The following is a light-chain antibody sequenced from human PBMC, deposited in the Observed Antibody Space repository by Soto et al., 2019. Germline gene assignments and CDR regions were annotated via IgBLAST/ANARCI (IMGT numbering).Light chain of an antibody. CDR1: QSVSSN. Sequence: EIVMTHSPSTLSVSPGERASLSCRASQSVSSNLAWYQQKPGQAPRLLIYGASTRATGIPARFSGSGSGTEFTLTISSLQSEDFAVYYCQQYNQWPPWTFGQGTKVDI. CDR3: QQYNQWPPWT. J-gene: IGKJ1*01. CDR2: GAS. V-gene: IGKV3-15*01.